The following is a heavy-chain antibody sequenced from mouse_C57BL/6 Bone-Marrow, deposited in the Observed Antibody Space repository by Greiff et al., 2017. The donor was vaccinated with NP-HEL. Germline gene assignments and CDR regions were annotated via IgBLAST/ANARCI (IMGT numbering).Heavy chain of an antibody. CDR3: ARRAYYYVSPLYGY. CDR2: IDPNRGGT. J-gene: IGHJ2*01. V-gene: IGHV1-72*01. CDR1: GYTFTSYR. Sequence: QVQLQQPGAELVKPGAPGKLSCKASGYTFTSYRWHWVKKTPGRGLDWIGRIDPNRGGTKYNEKFKSKAQLTVDKPSSSAYMQLSSLTSEDSAVYFCARRAYYYVSPLYGYWGQGTTLTFSS. D-gene: IGHD1-1*01.